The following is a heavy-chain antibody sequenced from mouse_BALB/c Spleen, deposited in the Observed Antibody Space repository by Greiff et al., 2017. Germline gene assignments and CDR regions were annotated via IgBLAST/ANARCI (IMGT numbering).Heavy chain of an antibody. CDR2: INPYNGAT. D-gene: IGHD1-1*01. CDR3: ARGYYGTGTSAMDY. CDR1: GYSFTGYY. V-gene: IGHV1-31*01. J-gene: IGHJ4*01. Sequence: VQLQQSGPELVKPGASVKISCKASGYSFTGYYMHWVKQSHVKSLEWIGRINPYNGATSYNQNFKDKASLTVDKSSSTAYMELHSLTSEDSAVYYCARGYYGTGTSAMDYWGQGTSVTVSS.